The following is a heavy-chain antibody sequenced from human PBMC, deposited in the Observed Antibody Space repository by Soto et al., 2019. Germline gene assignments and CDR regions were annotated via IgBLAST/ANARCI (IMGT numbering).Heavy chain of an antibody. Sequence: QLQLQESGPGLVKPSETLSLTCTVSGGSISSSSYYWGWIRQPPGQGLEWIGSIYYSGSTYYNPSLQRRVNRSVDTPKNQFSQKRGSVTAPDTAVYYCARREGADGYNRLYWRQGTLVTVSS. D-gene: IGHD5-12*01. CDR2: IYYSGST. J-gene: IGHJ4*02. V-gene: IGHV4-39*01. CDR1: GGSISSSSYY. CDR3: ARREGADGYNRLY.